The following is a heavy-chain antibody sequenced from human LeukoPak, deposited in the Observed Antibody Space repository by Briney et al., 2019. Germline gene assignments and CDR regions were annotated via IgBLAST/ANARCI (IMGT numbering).Heavy chain of an antibody. CDR2: IDWDDHK. CDR3: ARIRVDTRGWYEDY. CDR1: GFSPRTSGMR. D-gene: IGHD6-19*01. Sequence: SGPTLVNTTQTLTLTCTFSGFSPRTSGMRVSWIRQPPGEALVWVARIDWDDHKYSSTSLKTRLTISKDTSKNQVVLTMTNMDPVDTATYYGARIRVDTRGWYEDYWGQGTLVTVSS. V-gene: IGHV2-70*10. J-gene: IGHJ4*02.